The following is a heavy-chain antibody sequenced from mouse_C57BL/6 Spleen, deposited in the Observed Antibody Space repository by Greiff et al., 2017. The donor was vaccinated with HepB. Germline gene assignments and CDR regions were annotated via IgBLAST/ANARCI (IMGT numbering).Heavy chain of an antibody. D-gene: IGHD2-4*01. J-gene: IGHJ2*01. CDR2: INPSSGYT. V-gene: IGHV1-4*01. CDR3: AFYDYDYFDY. CDR1: GYTFTSYT. Sequence: QVQLQQSGAELARPGASVKMSCKASGYTFTSYTMHWVKQRPRQGLEWIGYINPSSGYTKYNQKFKDKATLTADKSSSTAYMQLSSLTSEDSAVYYCAFYDYDYFDYWGQGTTLTVSS.